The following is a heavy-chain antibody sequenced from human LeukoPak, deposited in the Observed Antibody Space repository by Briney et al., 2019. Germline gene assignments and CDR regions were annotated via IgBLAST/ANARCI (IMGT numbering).Heavy chain of an antibody. CDR2: IDGIGGST. V-gene: IGHV3-20*01. D-gene: IGHD1-26*01. J-gene: IGHJ4*02. CDR1: GFTLDDHR. Sequence: GGSLTLLCAASGFTLDDHRMSWPRHAPGKGLEGVSVIDGIGGSTGYADSVKGRFTISRDNAKSSLYLQMNSLRAEDTGLYHCARVSGGSYYGDFDYWGEGTLVTVSS. CDR3: ARVSGGSYYGDFDY.